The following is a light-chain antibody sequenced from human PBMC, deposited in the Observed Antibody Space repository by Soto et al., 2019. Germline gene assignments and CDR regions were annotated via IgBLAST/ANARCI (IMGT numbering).Light chain of an antibody. CDR3: QQYGSTPLT. CDR1: QSVSSSY. J-gene: IGKJ4*01. Sequence: EIVLTQSPGTLSLSPGERATLSCRASQSVSSSYLAWYQQKPGQAPRLLIYGASNRASGIPDRFSGSASGADFTLSIARLEPEDFAMYYCQQYGSTPLTFGGGTKVEIK. CDR2: GAS. V-gene: IGKV3-20*01.